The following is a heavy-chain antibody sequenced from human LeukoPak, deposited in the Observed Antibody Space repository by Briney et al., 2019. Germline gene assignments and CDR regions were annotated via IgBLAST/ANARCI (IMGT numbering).Heavy chain of an antibody. D-gene: IGHD6-19*01. V-gene: IGHV3-20*04. CDR1: GFTFDDYG. J-gene: IGHJ6*03. CDR3: ARGGYSSGWSSPYYYYYMDV. Sequence: PGGSLRLSCAASGFTFDDYGMSWVRQAPGKGLEWVSGINWNGGSTGYADSVKGRFTISRDNAKNSLYLQMNSLRAEDTALYYCARGGYSSGWSSPYYYYYMDVWGKGTTVTVSS. CDR2: INWNGGST.